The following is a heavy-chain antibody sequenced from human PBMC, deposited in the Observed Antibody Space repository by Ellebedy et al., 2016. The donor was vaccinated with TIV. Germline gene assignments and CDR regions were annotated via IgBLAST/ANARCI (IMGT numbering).Heavy chain of an antibody. D-gene: IGHD5-18*01. CDR3: ARQLDRVQLRGYGMDV. CDR2: ITPSSNII. CDR1: GFTFSRYA. V-gene: IGHV3-48*02. Sequence: GESLKISCAASGFTFSRYAMSWVRQAPGKGLEWVSYITPSSNIIYYADSVKGRFTISRDNAKNSLSLLMHSLRDEYTAVYYCARQLDRVQLRGYGMDVWGQGTTVTVSS. J-gene: IGHJ6*02.